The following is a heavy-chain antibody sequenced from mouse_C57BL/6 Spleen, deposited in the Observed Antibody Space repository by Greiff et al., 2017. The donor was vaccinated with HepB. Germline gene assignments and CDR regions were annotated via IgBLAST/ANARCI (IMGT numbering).Heavy chain of an antibody. CDR3: TTAISYGNYRAMDY. CDR1: GFNIKDYY. J-gene: IGHJ4*01. D-gene: IGHD2-1*01. CDR2: IDPEDGDT. V-gene: IGHV14-1*01. Sequence: SGAELVRPGASVKLSCTAFGFNIKDYYMHWVKQRPEQGLEWIGRIDPEDGDTEYAPKFPGKATMTADTSSNKAYLQLSSLTSEDTAVYYCTTAISYGNYRAMDYWGQGTSVTVSS.